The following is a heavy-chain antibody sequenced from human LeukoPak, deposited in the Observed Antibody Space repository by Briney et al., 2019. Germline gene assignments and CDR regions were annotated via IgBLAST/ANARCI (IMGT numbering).Heavy chain of an antibody. CDR1: GFTFSRYG. CDR2: IRFDGTNE. V-gene: IGHV3-30*02. Sequence: GGSLRLSCVASGFTFSRYGMNWVRQAPGKGLEWVTFIRFDGTNEYSADSVKGRFTISRDNSRNTLYMQMNSLTDADTGVYYCAKSRYFSGPGTKGFFDTWGQGTLVTVSS. D-gene: IGHD6-19*01. J-gene: IGHJ4*02. CDR3: AKSRYFSGPGTKGFFDT.